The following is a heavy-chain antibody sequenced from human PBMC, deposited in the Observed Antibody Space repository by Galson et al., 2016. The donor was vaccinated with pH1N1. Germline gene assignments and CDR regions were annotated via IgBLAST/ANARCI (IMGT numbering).Heavy chain of an antibody. Sequence: PALVKPTQTLTLTCTFSGFSLSTSGVGVGWIRQSPGKALEWLALIYWDDDKRYSPSLKSRLTITKDTSKNQMVLTMTNMDPVDTATYYCAHNRQRSGGTYYRPFDYWGHGTTVTVSS. J-gene: IGHJ4*01. D-gene: IGHD1-26*01. CDR3: AHNRQRSGGTYYRPFDY. V-gene: IGHV2-5*02. CDR2: IYWDDDK. CDR1: GFSLSTSGVG.